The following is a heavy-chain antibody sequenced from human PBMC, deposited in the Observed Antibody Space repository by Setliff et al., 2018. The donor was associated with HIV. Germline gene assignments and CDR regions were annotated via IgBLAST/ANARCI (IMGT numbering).Heavy chain of an antibody. J-gene: IGHJ6*03. Sequence: SETLSLTCTVSGGSISSSSYYWGWIRQPPGKGLEWIGSIYYSGSTYSNPSLKSRVTISADTSMNQISLKLNSVTAADTAVYYCARGIGPLPNWENFYYSMDVWGKGTTVTVSS. D-gene: IGHD1-26*01. V-gene: IGHV4-39*01. CDR2: IYYSGST. CDR1: GGSISSSSYY. CDR3: ARGIGPLPNWENFYYSMDV.